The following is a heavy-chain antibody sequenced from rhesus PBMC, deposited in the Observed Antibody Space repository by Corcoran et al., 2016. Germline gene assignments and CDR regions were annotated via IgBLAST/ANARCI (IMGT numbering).Heavy chain of an antibody. CDR1: GFTFSCYD. Sequence: EAQLVESGGGLVQPGGSLRLPCAAAGFTFSCYDMIWVRQALGKGLAWVSYMSYTGKTKYYADSVKGRFTIARDNAKNSLSLQMSSRRAEGTAVYYCTRIAVAGPFDYWGQGVLVTVSS. J-gene: IGHJ4*01. V-gene: IGHV3-136*01. CDR3: TRIAVAGPFDY. D-gene: IGHD6-37*01. CDR2: MSYTGKTK.